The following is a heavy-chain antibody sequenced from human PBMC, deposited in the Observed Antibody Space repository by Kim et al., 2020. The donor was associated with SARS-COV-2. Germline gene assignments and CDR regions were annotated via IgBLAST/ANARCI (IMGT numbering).Heavy chain of an antibody. Sequence: GGSLRLSCAASGFTFSSYAMSWVRQAPGKGLEWVSGISGSGGSTHYADSVKGRFTISRDNSKNTLYLQMKSLRAEDTAVYYCAKVKEYYFDNWGQGTLVTVSS. CDR1: GFTFSSYA. CDR2: ISGSGGST. D-gene: IGHD3-10*01. CDR3: AKVKEYYFDN. J-gene: IGHJ4*02. V-gene: IGHV3-23*01.